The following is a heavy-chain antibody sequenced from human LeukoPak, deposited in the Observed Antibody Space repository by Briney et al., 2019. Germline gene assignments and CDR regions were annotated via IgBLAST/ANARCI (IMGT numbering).Heavy chain of an antibody. Sequence: SETLSLTCTVSGGSISTGGLYWNWIRQPAGKGLEWIGRIYTTGISEYNPSLKSRVTISADTSKNQLSLKLSSVTAADTAVYYCARTVQGSKEFDYWGQGTPVTVSS. CDR2: IYTTGIS. CDR1: GGSISTGGLY. V-gene: IGHV4-61*02. CDR3: ARTVQGSKEFDY. D-gene: IGHD2/OR15-2a*01. J-gene: IGHJ4*02.